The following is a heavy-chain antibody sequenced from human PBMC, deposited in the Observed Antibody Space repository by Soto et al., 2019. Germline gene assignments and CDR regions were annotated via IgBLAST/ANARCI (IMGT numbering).Heavy chain of an antibody. CDR2: IIPIFDIT. V-gene: IGHV1-69*13. CDR1: GGTFRSYS. J-gene: IGHJ6*02. CDR3: ARPDEGGYSSNHHYYYALDV. Sequence: ASVKVSCKASGGTFRSYSISWVRQAPGQGLEWMGGIIPIFDITNYAQKFQGRVTITADESTSTAYMELSSLGSDDTAVYYCARPDEGGYSSNHHYYYALDVWGPGTTVTVSS. D-gene: IGHD3-22*01.